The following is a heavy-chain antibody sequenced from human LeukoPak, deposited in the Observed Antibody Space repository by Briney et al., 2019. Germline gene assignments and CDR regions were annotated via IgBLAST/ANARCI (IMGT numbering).Heavy chain of an antibody. CDR1: GGSISNYH. J-gene: IGHJ4*02. D-gene: IGHD6-19*01. CDR2: IHTSGST. Sequence: SETLSLTCTASGGSISNYHWSWIRQPAGKGLEWISQIHTSGSTNYNPPLKSRVTMSIDTPENQLSLTIRSVTAADTAVYYCARRDISSGWSFDYWGQGILVTVSS. CDR3: ARRDISSGWSFDY. V-gene: IGHV4-4*07.